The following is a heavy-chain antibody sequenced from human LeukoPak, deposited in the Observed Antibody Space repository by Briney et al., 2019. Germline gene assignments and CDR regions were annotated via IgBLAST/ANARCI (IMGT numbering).Heavy chain of an antibody. CDR3: ANEIRPNDY. CDR2: IYSGGST. J-gene: IGHJ4*02. V-gene: IGHV3-53*01. Sequence: RTGGSLRLSCAASGFTVSSNYMSWVRQAPGKGLEWVSVIYSGGSTYYADSVKGRFTISRDNSKNTVYLQMNSLRAEDTAVYYCANEIRPNDYWGQGTLVTVSS. CDR1: GFTVSSNY. D-gene: IGHD4-17*01.